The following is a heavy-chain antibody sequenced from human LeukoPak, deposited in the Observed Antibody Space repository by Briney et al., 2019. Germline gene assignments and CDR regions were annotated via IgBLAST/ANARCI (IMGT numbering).Heavy chain of an antibody. Sequence: GGSLRLSCSASGFTFSNFPMHWVRQAPGKGLEYVSAVSSDGGSTYYADSVRGRFTISRDNSKITLSLQMGSLRAEDTAVYYCVKAILFGSVSYYADWGQGTLVTVSS. CDR1: GFTFSNFP. J-gene: IGHJ4*02. V-gene: IGHV3-64D*09. CDR3: VKAILFGSVSYYAD. D-gene: IGHD3-22*01. CDR2: VSSDGGST.